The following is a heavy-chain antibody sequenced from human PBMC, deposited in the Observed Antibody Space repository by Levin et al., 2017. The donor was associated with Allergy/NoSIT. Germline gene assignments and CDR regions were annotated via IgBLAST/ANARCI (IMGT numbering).Heavy chain of an antibody. J-gene: IGHJ2*01. CDR2: MNPNSGNT. Sequence: ASVKVSCKASGYTFTSYDINWVRQATGQGLEWVGWMNPNSGNTGYAQKFQGRVTMTRNTSISTAYMELSSLRSEDTAVYYCARGKGFGVIIIGNDWYFDRWGRGTLVTVSS. CDR3: ARGKGFGVIIIGNDWYFDR. CDR1: GYTFTSYD. V-gene: IGHV1-8*01. D-gene: IGHD3-3*01.